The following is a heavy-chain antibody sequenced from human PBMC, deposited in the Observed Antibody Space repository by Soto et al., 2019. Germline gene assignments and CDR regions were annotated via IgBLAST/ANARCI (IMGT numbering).Heavy chain of an antibody. CDR3: AKDRVGSSGWRTYYYYYGMDV. D-gene: IGHD6-19*01. CDR2: ISYDGSNK. CDR1: GFTFSSYG. J-gene: IGHJ6*02. Sequence: GGSLRLSCAASGFTFSSYGMHWVRQAPGKGLEWVAVISYDGSNKYYADSVKGRFTISRDNSKNTLYLQMNSLRAEDTAVYYCAKDRVGSSGWRTYYYYYGMDVWGQGTTVTVSS. V-gene: IGHV3-30*18.